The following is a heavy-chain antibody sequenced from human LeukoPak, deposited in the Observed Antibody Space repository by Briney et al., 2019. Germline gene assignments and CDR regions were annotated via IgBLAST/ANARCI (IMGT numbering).Heavy chain of an antibody. D-gene: IGHD1-26*01. Sequence: GGSLRLSCAASGFAFSAYGMHWVRQAPGRGLEWVANIKQDGSEKYYVDSVKGRFTISRDNAKNSLYLQMSSLRAEDTAVYYCARLIVGAIDYWGQGTLVTVSS. CDR1: GFAFSAYG. J-gene: IGHJ4*02. V-gene: IGHV3-7*01. CDR2: IKQDGSEK. CDR3: ARLIVGAIDY.